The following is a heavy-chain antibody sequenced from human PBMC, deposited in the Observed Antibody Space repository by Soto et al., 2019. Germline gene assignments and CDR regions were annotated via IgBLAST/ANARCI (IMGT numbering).Heavy chain of an antibody. CDR3: AKDMKWGGMTTIHYFDS. CDR2: ISSNSDTI. J-gene: IGHJ4*02. CDR1: GFTADDYA. Sequence: EVKLVESGGGLVQPGRSLRLSCVASGFTADDYAMHWVRQAPGKGLEWVSGISSNSDTIDYADSVKGRFTISRDNAKNSLILQMNSLRPEDTALYYCAKDMKWGGMTTIHYFDSWGQGTLVTVSS. D-gene: IGHD4-17*01. V-gene: IGHV3-9*02.